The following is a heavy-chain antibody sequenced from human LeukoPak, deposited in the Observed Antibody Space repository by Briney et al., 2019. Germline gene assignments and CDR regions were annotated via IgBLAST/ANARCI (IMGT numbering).Heavy chain of an antibody. J-gene: IGHJ4*02. CDR3: ARRATTERGHSYGLDF. Sequence: GGSLRLSCAASGFSFSNYAMSWVRQAPGKGLEWVSDISGSGGSTYYADSVKGRFTISRDNAKNSLYLQMNSLRAEGTAMYYCARRATTERGHSYGLDFWGQGTLVTVSS. CDR1: GFSFSNYA. D-gene: IGHD5-18*01. V-gene: IGHV3-23*01. CDR2: ISGSGGST.